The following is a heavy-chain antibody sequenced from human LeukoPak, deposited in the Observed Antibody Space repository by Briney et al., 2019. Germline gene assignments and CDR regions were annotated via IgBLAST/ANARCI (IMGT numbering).Heavy chain of an antibody. CDR1: GAHISNYY. D-gene: IGHD3-22*01. Sequence: SETLSLTCTVSGAHISNYYWTWVRQSAAQGLEWIGRLHASESTIYNPSLKSRVTMSIDTSKDQLSLTLTSVTAADSAVYYCASLSSGAAYDVWGQGTVVTVSS. CDR2: LHASEST. V-gene: IGHV4-4*07. J-gene: IGHJ3*01. CDR3: ASLSSGAAYDV.